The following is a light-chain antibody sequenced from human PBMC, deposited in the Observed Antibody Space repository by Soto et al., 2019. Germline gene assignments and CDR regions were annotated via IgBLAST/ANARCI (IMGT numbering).Light chain of an antibody. J-gene: IGLJ1*01. V-gene: IGLV2-14*03. Sequence: QSALTQPASVSGSPGQSITISCTGTSSDVGGYNYVSWYQQHPGKAPKLMIYDVSNRPSGVSNRFSGSKSGNTASLTISGLQAEDEADYFCSSFTSGTPYVFGPGTQLTVL. CDR2: DVS. CDR3: SSFTSGTPYV. CDR1: SSDVGGYNY.